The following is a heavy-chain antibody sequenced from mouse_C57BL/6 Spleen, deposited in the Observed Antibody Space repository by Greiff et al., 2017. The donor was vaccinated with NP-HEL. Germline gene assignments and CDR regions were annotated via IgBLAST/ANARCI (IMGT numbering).Heavy chain of an antibody. CDR2: IHPNSGST. J-gene: IGHJ2*01. CDR1: GYTFTSYW. V-gene: IGHV1-64*01. CDR3: ARRRSYGSFDY. D-gene: IGHD1-1*01. Sequence: QVQLQQPGAELVKPGASVKLSCKASGYTFTSYWMHWVKQRPGQGLEWIGMIHPNSGSTNYNEKFKSKATLTVDKSSSTAYMQLSSLTSEDSAVYYCARRRSYGSFDYWGQGTTLTVSS.